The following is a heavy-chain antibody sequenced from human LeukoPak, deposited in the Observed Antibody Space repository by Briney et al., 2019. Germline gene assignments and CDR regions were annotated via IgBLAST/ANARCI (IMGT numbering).Heavy chain of an antibody. V-gene: IGHV3-53*01. CDR3: ARGYCSGGSCSKFDY. CDR2: IHTAGST. J-gene: IGHJ4*02. Sequence: GGSLRLSCAASGFSVSGNYMSWVRQAPGKGLEWVSFIHTAGSTFYADSVKGRFTISRDNSKNTLYLQMNSLRAEDTAMYYCARGYCSGGSCSKFDYWGQGTLVTVSS. D-gene: IGHD2-15*01. CDR1: GFSVSGNY.